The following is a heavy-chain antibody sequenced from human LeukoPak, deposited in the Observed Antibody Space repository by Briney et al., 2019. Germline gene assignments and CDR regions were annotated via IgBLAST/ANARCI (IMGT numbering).Heavy chain of an antibody. J-gene: IGHJ4*02. Sequence: GGSLRLSCAASGFTFSRYWMHWVRQAPGKGLEYVSAISSNGGSTYYADSVKGRFTISRDNSKNTLYLQMSSLRAEDTAVYYCVKGYCSSISCYGDYWGQGTLVTVSS. D-gene: IGHD2-2*01. CDR2: ISSNGGST. CDR1: GFTFSRYW. V-gene: IGHV3-64D*09. CDR3: VKGYCSSISCYGDY.